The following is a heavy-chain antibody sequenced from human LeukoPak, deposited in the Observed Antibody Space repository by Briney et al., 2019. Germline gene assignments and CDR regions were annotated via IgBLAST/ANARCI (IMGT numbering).Heavy chain of an antibody. D-gene: IGHD3-22*01. V-gene: IGHV3-30*18. CDR3: AKDSYYDTRGVDF. CDR2: ISYDGSNT. Sequence: GRSLRLSCAASGFTFSSYGMHWVRQAPGKGLEWVALISYDGSNTYYADSVKGRFTISRDDSKNTLYLQMNSLRAEDTAVYYCAKDSYYDTRGVDFWGQGTLVTVSS. J-gene: IGHJ4*02. CDR1: GFTFSSYG.